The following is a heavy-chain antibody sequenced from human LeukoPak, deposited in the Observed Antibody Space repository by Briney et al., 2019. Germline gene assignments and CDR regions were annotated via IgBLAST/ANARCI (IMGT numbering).Heavy chain of an antibody. V-gene: IGHV3-23*01. CDR1: GFTFSSYA. J-gene: IGHJ5*02. Sequence: GGSLRLSCAASGFTFSSYAMSWVRQAPGKGLEWVSAIRGSGGSTYYADSVKGRFTISRDNSKNTLYLQMNSLRAEDTAVYYCARAFDWLSGFDPWGQGTLVTVSS. CDR3: ARAFDWLSGFDP. D-gene: IGHD3-9*01. CDR2: IRGSGGST.